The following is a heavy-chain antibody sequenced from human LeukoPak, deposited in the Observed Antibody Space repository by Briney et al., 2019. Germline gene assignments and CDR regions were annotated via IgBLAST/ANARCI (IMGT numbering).Heavy chain of an antibody. D-gene: IGHD1-7*01. V-gene: IGHV3-21*04. CDR1: GFTFTSYT. Sequence: GGSLRLSCAASGFTFTSYTMNWVRQAPGKGLEYVSSITGSSSYIHYADSVKGRFTISRDNAKNSLYLQMNSLRDEDTAVYYCARGGTHGDYVGYWGQGTLVTVSS. CDR2: ITGSSSYI. CDR3: ARGGTHGDYVGY. J-gene: IGHJ4*02.